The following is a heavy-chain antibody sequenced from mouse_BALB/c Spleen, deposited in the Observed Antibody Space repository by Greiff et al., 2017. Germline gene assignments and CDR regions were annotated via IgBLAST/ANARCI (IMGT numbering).Heavy chain of an antibody. Sequence: QVQLKQSGAELMKPGASVKISCKATGYTFSSYWIEWVKQRPGHGLEWIGEILPGSGSTNYNEKFKGKATFTADTSSNTAYMQLSSLTSEDSAVYYCARRGDDYYWYFDVWGAGTTVTVSS. J-gene: IGHJ1*01. CDR1: GYTFSSYW. CDR3: ARRGDDYYWYFDV. V-gene: IGHV1-9*01. CDR2: ILPGSGST. D-gene: IGHD2-4*01.